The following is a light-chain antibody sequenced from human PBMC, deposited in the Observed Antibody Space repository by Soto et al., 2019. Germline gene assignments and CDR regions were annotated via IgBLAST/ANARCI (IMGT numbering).Light chain of an antibody. CDR1: QSISSW. CDR2: DAS. J-gene: IGKJ1*01. V-gene: IGKV1-5*01. CDR3: QQYENYWT. Sequence: DLQRTQSPSTLSATAGDRFTITCRASQSISSWLAWYQQKPGKDPKLLIYDASNLESGVPSRFSGSGSGTEFTLTISNLQPDDFATYYCQQYENYWTFGQGTKVDI.